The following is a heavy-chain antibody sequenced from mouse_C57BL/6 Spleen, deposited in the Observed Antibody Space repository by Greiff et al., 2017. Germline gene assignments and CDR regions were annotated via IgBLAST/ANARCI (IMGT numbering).Heavy chain of an antibody. V-gene: IGHV1-80*01. CDR3: ARNSNYDYAMDY. CDR1: GYAFSSYW. CDR2: IYPGDGDT. Sequence: QVQLKESGAELVKPGASVKISCKASGYAFSSYWMNWVKQRPGKGLEWIGQIYPGDGDTNYNGKFKGKATLTADKSSSTAYMQLSSLTSEDSAVYFYARNSNYDYAMDYWGQGTSVTVSS. D-gene: IGHD2-5*01. J-gene: IGHJ4*01.